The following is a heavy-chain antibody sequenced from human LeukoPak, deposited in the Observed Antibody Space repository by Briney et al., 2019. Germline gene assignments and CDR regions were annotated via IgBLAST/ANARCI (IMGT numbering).Heavy chain of an antibody. Sequence: ASVKVSCKASGYTFTGYYMHWVRQAPGQGLEWMGWINPNSGGTNYAQKFQGRVTTTRDTSISTAYMELSRLRSDHTAVYYCARDRDTYYYDSSGYSPDYWGQGTLVTVSS. D-gene: IGHD3-22*01. V-gene: IGHV1-2*02. J-gene: IGHJ4*02. CDR1: GYTFTGYY. CDR3: ARDRDTYYYDSSGYSPDY. CDR2: INPNSGGT.